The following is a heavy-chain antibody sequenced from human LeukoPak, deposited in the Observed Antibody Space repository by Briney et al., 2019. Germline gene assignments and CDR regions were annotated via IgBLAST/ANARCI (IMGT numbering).Heavy chain of an antibody. CDR1: GFTFSSYS. CDR2: ISSSGSYI. CDR3: ARDSSDYGGNSGY. D-gene: IGHD4-23*01. J-gene: IGHJ4*02. V-gene: IGHV3-21*01. Sequence: GGSLRLSCAASGFTFSSYSMNWVRQAPGKGLEWVSCISSSGSYIYYADSVKGRFTISRDNAKNSLYLQMNSLRAEDTAVYYCARDSSDYGGNSGYWGEGTLVTVSS.